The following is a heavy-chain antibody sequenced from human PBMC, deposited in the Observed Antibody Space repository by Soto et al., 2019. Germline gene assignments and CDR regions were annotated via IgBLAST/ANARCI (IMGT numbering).Heavy chain of an antibody. V-gene: IGHV3-48*02. CDR3: ARGGSSSDNGLDV. D-gene: IGHD6-6*01. J-gene: IGHJ6*02. CDR1: GFTFSSYG. Sequence: PGGSLRLSCAASGFTFSSYGMHWVRQAPGQGLEWVSYISSRSYTIYYVDSVKGRFTISRDNAKNSLYLQMNSLRDEDLAVYYCARGGSSSDNGLDVWGQGTTVTVSS. CDR2: ISSRSYTI.